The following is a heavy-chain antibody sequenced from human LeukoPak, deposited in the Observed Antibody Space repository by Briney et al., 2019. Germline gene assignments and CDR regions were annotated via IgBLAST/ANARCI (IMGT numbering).Heavy chain of an antibody. CDR2: ISSSGSSI. Sequence: GGSLRLSCAASGFPFSSYEMNWVRQAPGKGLEWVSYISSSGSSIYYADSVKGRFTISRDNAKNSLYLQLNSLRAEDTAVYYCARVTSDAFDIWGQGTMVTVSS. D-gene: IGHD4-17*01. J-gene: IGHJ3*02. V-gene: IGHV3-48*03. CDR1: GFPFSSYE. CDR3: ARVTSDAFDI.